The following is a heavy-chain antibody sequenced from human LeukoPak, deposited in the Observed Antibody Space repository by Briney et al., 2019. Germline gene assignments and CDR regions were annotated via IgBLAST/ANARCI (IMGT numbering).Heavy chain of an antibody. D-gene: IGHD3-22*01. CDR1: GFTFGDYA. J-gene: IGHJ4*02. CDR2: IRSKAYGGTT. CDR3: AKDQLVTMIAVAPLSQYYFDY. Sequence: GGSLRLSCTASGFTFGDYAMSWFRQAPGKGLEWVGFIRSKAYGGTTEYAASVKGRFTISRDDSKSIAYLQMNSLRAEDTAVYYCAKDQLVTMIAVAPLSQYYFDYWGQGTLVTVSS. V-gene: IGHV3-49*03.